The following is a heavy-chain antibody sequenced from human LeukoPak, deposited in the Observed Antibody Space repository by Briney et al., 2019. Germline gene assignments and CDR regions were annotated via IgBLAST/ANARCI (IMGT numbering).Heavy chain of an antibody. CDR3: ARDLRRYDSSGYYYY. CDR2: ISAYNGNT. D-gene: IGHD3-22*01. J-gene: IGHJ4*02. CDR1: GYTFTSYG. V-gene: IGHV1-18*01. Sequence: ASVKVSCKASGYTFTSYGISWVRQAPGQGLEWMGWISAYNGNTNYAQKLQGRVTMTTDTSTSTAYMELRSLRSDDTAVYYCARDLRRYDSSGYYYYWGQGTLVIVSS.